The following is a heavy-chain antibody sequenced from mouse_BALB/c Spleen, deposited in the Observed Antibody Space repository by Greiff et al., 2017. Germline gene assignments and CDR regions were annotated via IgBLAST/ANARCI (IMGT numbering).Heavy chain of an antibody. J-gene: IGHJ4*01. CDR2: INPSTGYT. V-gene: IGHV1-7*01. CDR3: ARTRNYYAMDY. CDR1: GYTFTSYW. Sequence: QVQLQQSGPELVKPGASVKMSCKASGYTFTSYWMHWVKQRPGQGLEWIGYINPSTGYTEYNQKFKDKATLTADKSSSTAYMQLSSLTSEDSAVYYCARTRNYYAMDYWGQGTSVTVSS.